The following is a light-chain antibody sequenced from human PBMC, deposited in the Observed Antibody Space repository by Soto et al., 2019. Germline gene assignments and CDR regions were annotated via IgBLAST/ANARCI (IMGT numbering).Light chain of an antibody. Sequence: DIQMTQSPSSVSASVGDRVTITCRASRVISSWLAWYQQKPGKAPNLLIYAASNLQSGVPSRFSASGSGPDFTLTISSLQPEDFATYYCQQSHSFPITFGQGTRLEI. J-gene: IGKJ5*01. CDR2: AAS. CDR3: QQSHSFPIT. V-gene: IGKV1-12*01. CDR1: RVISSW.